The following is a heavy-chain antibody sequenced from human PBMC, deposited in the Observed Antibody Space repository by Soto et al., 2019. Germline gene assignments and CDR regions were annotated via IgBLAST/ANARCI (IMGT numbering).Heavy chain of an antibody. J-gene: IGHJ6*02. V-gene: IGHV1-24*01. Sequence: ASVKVSCKVSGYTLTELSMHWVRQAPGKGLEWMGGFDPEDGETIYAQKFQGRVTMTEDTSTDTAYMELSSLRSEDTAVYYCATFAIAARIGDYYYGMDVWGQGTTVTVSS. CDR2: FDPEDGET. CDR1: GYTLTELS. CDR3: ATFAIAARIGDYYYGMDV. D-gene: IGHD6-6*01.